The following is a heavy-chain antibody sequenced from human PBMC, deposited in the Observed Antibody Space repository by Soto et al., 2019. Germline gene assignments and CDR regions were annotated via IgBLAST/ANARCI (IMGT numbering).Heavy chain of an antibody. J-gene: IGHJ5*02. CDR3: TRDSNLGFDP. CDR1: GFTFSSYW. CDR2: INSDGSST. V-gene: IGHV3-74*01. Sequence: PGGSLRLSCAASGFTFSSYWMHWVRQTPGKGLVWVSHINSDGSSTSCADSVKGRFTISRDNAKNTLYLQMNSLRAEDTAVYYCTRDSNLGFDPWGQGTLVTVSS. D-gene: IGHD7-27*01.